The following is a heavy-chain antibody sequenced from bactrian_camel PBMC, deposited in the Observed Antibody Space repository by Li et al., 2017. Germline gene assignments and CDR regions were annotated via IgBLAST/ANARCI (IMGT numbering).Heavy chain of an antibody. J-gene: IGHJ4*01. D-gene: IGHD6*01. CDR1: GFTFRNYD. CDR2: IYSGGVVT. V-gene: IGHV3S42*01. CDR3: AATVVAAWVGWYEYNY. Sequence: DVQLVESGGGLVQPGGSLRLSCAASGFTFRNYDMIWVRQALGKGLEWVSGIYSGGVVTSYSDSVKGRFTISKDNAKNTLYLQMNSLKPEDTAVYYCAATVVAAWVGWYEYNYWGQGTQVTVS.